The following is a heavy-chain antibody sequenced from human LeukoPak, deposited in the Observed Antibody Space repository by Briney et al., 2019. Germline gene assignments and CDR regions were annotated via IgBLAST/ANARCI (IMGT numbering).Heavy chain of an antibody. CDR2: IYYSGST. J-gene: IGHJ4*02. CDR1: GGFFSCYH. D-gene: IGHD1-14*01. Sequence: PSETLSLPCTVSGGFFSCYHWSGLRQPPGKGLEWIGYIYYSGSTNYNPSLKSRVTISVDTSQNQLFLKLSSLPATDPAVYYCARLAQNRDDWYCDYWGERTLVTVSS. CDR3: ARLAQNRDDWYCDY. V-gene: IGHV4-59*01.